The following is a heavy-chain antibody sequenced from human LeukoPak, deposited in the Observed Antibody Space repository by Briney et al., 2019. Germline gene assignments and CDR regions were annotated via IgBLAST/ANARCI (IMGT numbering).Heavy chain of an antibody. D-gene: IGHD3-16*01. CDR3: ATVFGGRAMGPFDY. CDR2: ISYDGSNK. Sequence: PGGSLRLSCAASGFTFSSYAMHWVRQAPGKGLEWVAVISYDGSNKYYADSVKGRFTISRDNSKNTLYLQMNSLRAEDTAVYYCATVFGGRAMGPFDYWGQGTLVTVSS. V-gene: IGHV3-30*04. CDR1: GFTFSSYA. J-gene: IGHJ4*02.